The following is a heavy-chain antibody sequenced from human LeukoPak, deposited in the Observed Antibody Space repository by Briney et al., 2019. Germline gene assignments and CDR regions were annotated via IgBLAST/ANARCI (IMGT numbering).Heavy chain of an antibody. CDR2: ISGSGDTT. V-gene: IGHV3-23*01. D-gene: IGHD4-17*01. CDR3: ARGGITDYGDYSSFDY. CDR1: GFTFSTYA. J-gene: IGHJ4*02. Sequence: GGSLRLSCAASGFTFSTYAMSWVRQAPGKGLEWVSVISGSGDTTYYADSVKGRFTISRDNSKNTLSLQMNDLRGEDTAVYYCARGGITDYGDYSSFDYWGQGTLLTVSS.